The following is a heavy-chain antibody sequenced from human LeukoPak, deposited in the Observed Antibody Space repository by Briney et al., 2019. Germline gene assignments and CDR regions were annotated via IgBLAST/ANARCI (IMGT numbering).Heavy chain of an antibody. CDR2: ISAYNGNT. V-gene: IGHV1-18*01. D-gene: IGHD2-15*01. CDR1: GYTFTSYG. J-gene: IGHJ3*02. Sequence: ASVKVSCKASGYTFTSYGISRVRQAPGQGLEWMGWISAYNGNTNYAQKLQGRVIMTTDTSTSTAYMELRSLRSDDTAVYYCAREGIVVVVAAQGAAFDIWGQGTMVTVSS. CDR3: AREGIVVVVAAQGAAFDI.